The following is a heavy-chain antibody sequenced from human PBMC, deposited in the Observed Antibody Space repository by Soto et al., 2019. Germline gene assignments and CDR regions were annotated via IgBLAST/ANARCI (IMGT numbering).Heavy chain of an antibody. J-gene: IGHJ4*02. D-gene: IGHD3-22*01. CDR2: IHHSGST. Sequence: SETLSLTCTVSGDSISSYYWSWIRQPPGKGLEWIGNIHHSGSTYYNASLKSRVTISVDTSKNQFSLKLSSVTAADTAVYYCARASYDSSTYYLDYWGQGTLVTVSS. CDR3: ARASYDSSTYYLDY. CDR1: GDSISSYY. V-gene: IGHV4-59*08.